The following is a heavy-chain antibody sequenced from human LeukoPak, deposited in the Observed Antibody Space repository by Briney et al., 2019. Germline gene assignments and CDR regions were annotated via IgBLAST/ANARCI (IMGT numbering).Heavy chain of an antibody. J-gene: IGHJ5*02. CDR1: GYSNSSGYY. Sequence: SETLSLTCTVSGYSNSSGYYWGWIRQPPGKGLEWIGSIYYSGSTYYNPSLKSRVTISVDTSKNQFSLKLSSVTAADTAVYYCARDRGRYGDSLGDWFDPWGQGTLVTVSS. D-gene: IGHD4-17*01. CDR3: ARDRGRYGDSLGDWFDP. V-gene: IGHV4-38-2*02. CDR2: IYYSGST.